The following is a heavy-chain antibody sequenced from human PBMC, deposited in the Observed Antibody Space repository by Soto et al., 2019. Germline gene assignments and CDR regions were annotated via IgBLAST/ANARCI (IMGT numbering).Heavy chain of an antibody. Sequence: QVQLVQSGAEVKKPGSSVKVSCKASGGTFSTYPISWVRQAPGQGLEWRGGINPIFGTANYAQKLQGRVTITANESTTTAYMQLSSLRSDDTAAYSYSRIRASNSEAYQHWGQGTLVTVSS. D-gene: IGHD4-4*01. CDR3: SRIRASNSEAYQH. CDR1: GGTFSTYP. J-gene: IGHJ1*01. CDR2: INPIFGTA. V-gene: IGHV1-69*12.